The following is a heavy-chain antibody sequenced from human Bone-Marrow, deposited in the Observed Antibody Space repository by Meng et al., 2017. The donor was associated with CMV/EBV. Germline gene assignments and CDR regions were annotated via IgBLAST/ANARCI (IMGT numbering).Heavy chain of an antibody. V-gene: IGHV4-4*02. J-gene: IGHJ4*02. CDR1: GGSLSVSAC. CDR2: FSHSGRT. Sequence: CGVFGGSLSVSACSTWLRQPPGQGLEWIGEFSHSGRTNSTPSLKSRVTISVDKSKNQFSLKVSSVTAADTAVYYCARSHGKSDFDYWGQGTLVTVSS. CDR3: ARSHGKSDFDY.